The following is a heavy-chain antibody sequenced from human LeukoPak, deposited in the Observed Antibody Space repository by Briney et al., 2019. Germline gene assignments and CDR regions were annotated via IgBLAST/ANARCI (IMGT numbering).Heavy chain of an antibody. CDR1: GRTCSSYA. Sequence: ASVKVSCKASGRTCSSYAISWVRQAPGQGLEWMGGIIPIFGTANYAQKFQGRVTITADKSTSTAYMELSSLRSEDTAVYYCARGRAVAGAEYFQHWGQGTLVTVSS. CDR2: IIPIFGTA. D-gene: IGHD6-19*01. CDR3: ARGRAVAGAEYFQH. J-gene: IGHJ1*01. V-gene: IGHV1-69*06.